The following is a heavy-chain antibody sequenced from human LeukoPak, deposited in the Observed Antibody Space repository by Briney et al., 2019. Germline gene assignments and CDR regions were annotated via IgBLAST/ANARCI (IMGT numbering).Heavy chain of an antibody. Sequence: ASVKVSCKASGYIFTGHYIHWVRQAPGQGLEWMGFINPNSGGTNYAQKFQGRVTMTRDTSITTAYMELRRVTSDDTAVYYCARVGHTSGWDFDYWGQGTLVTVSS. CDR3: ARVGHTSGWDFDY. CDR1: GYIFTGHY. CDR2: INPNSGGT. V-gene: IGHV1-2*02. J-gene: IGHJ4*02. D-gene: IGHD6-19*01.